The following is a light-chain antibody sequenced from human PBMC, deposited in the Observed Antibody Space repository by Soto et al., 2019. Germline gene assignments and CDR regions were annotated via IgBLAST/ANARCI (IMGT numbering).Light chain of an antibody. CDR2: GAS. Sequence: EIGLSQSPGTLSLSPGERATLSCGASQSVSSSYLAWYQQKPGQAPRLLIYGASSRATGIPDRFSGSGSGTDFTLTISRLEPEDFAVYYYQQYGSSPTFGQGTKVDIK. J-gene: IGKJ1*01. V-gene: IGKV3-20*01. CDR1: QSVSSSY. CDR3: QQYGSSPT.